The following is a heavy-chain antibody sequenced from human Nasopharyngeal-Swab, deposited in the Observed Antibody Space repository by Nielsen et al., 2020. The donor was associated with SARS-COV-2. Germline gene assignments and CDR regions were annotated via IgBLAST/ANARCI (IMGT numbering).Heavy chain of an antibody. J-gene: IGHJ4*02. V-gene: IGHV3-7*01. CDR1: GYTFGSFW. D-gene: IGHD2-21*02. CDR2: INEDGSEK. CDR3: RVTGPFTGYFDY. Sequence: GGSLRLSCAGSGYTFGSFWMNWVRQTPGKGLEWVANINEDGSEKYYVDSVKGRFTVSRDNAKNSLFLQMDSLRVEDTAVYYCRVTGPFTGYFDYWGQGTLVTVSS.